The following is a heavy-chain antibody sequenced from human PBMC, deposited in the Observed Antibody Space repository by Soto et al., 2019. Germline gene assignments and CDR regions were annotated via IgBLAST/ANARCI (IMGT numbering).Heavy chain of an antibody. V-gene: IGHV3-23*01. D-gene: IGHD6-19*01. CDR2: MSGSGGSGGNT. Sequence: GGSLQLSCASIGFTVSNYGMTWAPQAPGKGLVLVSGMSGSGGSGGNTYYADSVKGRFTISRDNSKKTLYLQMNSLRAEDTAVYYCAKDGRTHSHSSGWDYFDYWGQGT. J-gene: IGHJ4*02. CDR3: AKDGRTHSHSSGWDYFDY. CDR1: GFTVSNYG.